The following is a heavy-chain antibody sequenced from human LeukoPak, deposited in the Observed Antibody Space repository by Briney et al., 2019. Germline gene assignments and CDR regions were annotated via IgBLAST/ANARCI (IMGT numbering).Heavy chain of an antibody. Sequence: SETLSLTCTVSGGSISSYYWSWIRQPAGKGLEWIGYSYYTGVTNYNPSLKSRVSISVDTSKKQFSLNLTSVTTADTAVYYCARLHLDYLDYWGQGAVVTVSS. V-gene: IGHV4-59*01. CDR3: ARLHLDYLDY. CDR1: GGSISSYY. J-gene: IGHJ4*02. CDR2: SYYTGVT.